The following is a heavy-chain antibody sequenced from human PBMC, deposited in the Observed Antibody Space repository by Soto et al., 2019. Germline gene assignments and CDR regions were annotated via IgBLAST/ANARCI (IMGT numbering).Heavy chain of an antibody. Sequence: QVQLVQSGAEVKKPGSSVKVSCKASGGTFSSYTISWVRQALGQGLEWMGRIIPILGIANYAQKFQGRVTIAADKSTSTAYMELSSLRSEDTAVYYCARSFYRCPVYLENWFDPWGQGTLVTVSS. CDR2: IIPILGIA. CDR1: GGTFSSYT. CDR3: ARSFYRCPVYLENWFDP. V-gene: IGHV1-69*02. J-gene: IGHJ5*02.